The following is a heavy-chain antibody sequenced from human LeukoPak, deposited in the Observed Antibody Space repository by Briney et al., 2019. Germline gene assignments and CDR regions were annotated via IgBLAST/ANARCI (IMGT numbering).Heavy chain of an antibody. CDR3: ARNSGRQWLVSTPARPYYYYYGMDV. CDR2: INHSGST. V-gene: IGHV4-34*01. D-gene: IGHD6-19*01. CDR1: GGSFSGYY. Sequence: SETLSLTCAVYGGSFSGYYWSWIRQPPGKGLEWIGEINHSGSTNYNPSLKSRDTISVDTSKNQFSLKLSSVTAADTAVYYCARNSGRQWLVSTPARPYYYYYGMDVWGQGTTVTVSS. J-gene: IGHJ6*02.